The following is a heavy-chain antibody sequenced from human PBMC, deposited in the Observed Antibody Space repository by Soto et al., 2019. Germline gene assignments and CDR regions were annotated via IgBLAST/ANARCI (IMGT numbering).Heavy chain of an antibody. D-gene: IGHD3-10*01. CDR3: AREDGLWFGVDY. V-gene: IGHV4-30-4*01. CDR2: IYYSGST. CDR1: GGSISSGDYY. Sequence: PSETLPLTCTVSGGSISSGDYYWSWIRQPPGKGLEWIGYIYYSGSTYYNPPLKSRVTISVDTSKNQFSLKLSSVTAADTAVYYCAREDGLWFGVDYWGQGTLVTVSS. J-gene: IGHJ4*02.